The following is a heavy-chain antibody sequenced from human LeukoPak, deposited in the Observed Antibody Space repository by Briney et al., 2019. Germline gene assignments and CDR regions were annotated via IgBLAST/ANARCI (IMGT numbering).Heavy chain of an antibody. D-gene: IGHD3-16*01. CDR1: GFTFSSYW. Sequence: PGGSLRLSCAASGFTFSSYWMNWVRQAPGKGLEWVSSISSSSSYIYYADSVKGRFTISRDNAKNSLYLQMNSLRAEDTAVYYCARDSSMIPPYFDYWGQGTLVTVSS. V-gene: IGHV3-21*01. CDR2: ISSSSSYI. CDR3: ARDSSMIPPYFDY. J-gene: IGHJ4*02.